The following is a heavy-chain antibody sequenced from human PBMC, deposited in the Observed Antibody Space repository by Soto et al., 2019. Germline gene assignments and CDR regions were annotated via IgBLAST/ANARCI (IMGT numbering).Heavy chain of an antibody. CDR1: GGSINSGYYY. J-gene: IGHJ3*02. Sequence: SETLSLTCPVSGGSINSGYYYWSWIRQPPGKGLEWIGYIYYSGSTYHNPSLKSRINISVDTSKNQFSLKLSSVTAADTAVYYCATVPTYYYDRSGYANAFDMWGQGTMVTVSS. V-gene: IGHV4-30-4*01. CDR3: ATVPTYYYDRSGYANAFDM. D-gene: IGHD3-22*01. CDR2: IYYSGST.